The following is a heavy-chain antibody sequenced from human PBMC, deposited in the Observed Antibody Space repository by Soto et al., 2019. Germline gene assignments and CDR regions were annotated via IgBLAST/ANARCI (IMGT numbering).Heavy chain of an antibody. CDR3: ARGIVGPTPFDY. Sequence: PGESLKISCQGSGYSFTRYWIGWVRQMPGKGLEWMGIIYPGDSDTRYSPSFRGQVIISADKSISTAYLQWSSLKASDTAIYYCARGIVGPTPFDYWGQGTLVTVSS. D-gene: IGHD1-26*01. V-gene: IGHV5-51*01. CDR2: IYPGDSDT. CDR1: GYSFTRYW. J-gene: IGHJ4*02.